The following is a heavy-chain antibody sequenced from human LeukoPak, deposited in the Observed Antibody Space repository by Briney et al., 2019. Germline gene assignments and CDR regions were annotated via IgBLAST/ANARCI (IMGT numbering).Heavy chain of an antibody. CDR3: ARGEFGENY. CDR1: GYSISSGYY. J-gene: IGHJ4*02. D-gene: IGHD3-10*01. CDR2: IYQSGRT. Sequence: SETLSLTCTVSGYSISSGYYWGWIRQPPGKGLEWIGSIYQSGRTYYNPSLKSGVTISVDTFKNQFSLKLSSVTAADTAVYYCARGEFGENYWGQGTLVTVSS. V-gene: IGHV4-38-2*02.